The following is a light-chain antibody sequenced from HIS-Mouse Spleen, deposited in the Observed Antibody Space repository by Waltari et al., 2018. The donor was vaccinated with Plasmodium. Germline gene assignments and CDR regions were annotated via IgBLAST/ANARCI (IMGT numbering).Light chain of an antibody. Sequence: SYELTQPPSASVSPGQPASIPSSADKLGENYACCYQQKQGQSPVLVIYQDSKRPTGIPERFSGSNSGNTATLTISGTQAMDEADYYCQAWDSSTVVFGGGTKLTVL. J-gene: IGLJ2*01. CDR1: KLGENY. CDR3: QAWDSSTVV. CDR2: QDS. V-gene: IGLV3-1*01.